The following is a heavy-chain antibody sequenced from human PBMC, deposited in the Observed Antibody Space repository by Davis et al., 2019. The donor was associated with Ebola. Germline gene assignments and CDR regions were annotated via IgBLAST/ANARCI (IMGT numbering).Heavy chain of an antibody. CDR1: ADSVPSGG. D-gene: IGHD3-10*01. V-gene: IGHV6-1*01. Sequence: HSQTLSLTCAISADSVPSGGWNWTRQSPSRGLEWLGRTYYNSKWYSDYAVSVKSRITINPDTSKNQFSLQLNSVTPEDTALYYCARGWFRGGMDVWGEGTTVTVSS. CDR3: ARGWFRGGMDV. CDR2: TYYNSKWYS. J-gene: IGHJ6*04.